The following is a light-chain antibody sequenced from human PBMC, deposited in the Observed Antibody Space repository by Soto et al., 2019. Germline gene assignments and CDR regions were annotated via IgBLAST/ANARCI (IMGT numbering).Light chain of an antibody. CDR1: SSDVGGYNY. Sequence: QSALTQPASVSGSPGQSITISCTGTSSDVGGYNYVSWYQQHPGKAPKLMIYEVSNRPAGVSNRFSGSKSGNTASLTISGLQAEDEAYYYCSSYISSSTRVFGGGTKVTVL. V-gene: IGLV2-14*01. J-gene: IGLJ3*02. CDR3: SSYISSSTRV. CDR2: EVS.